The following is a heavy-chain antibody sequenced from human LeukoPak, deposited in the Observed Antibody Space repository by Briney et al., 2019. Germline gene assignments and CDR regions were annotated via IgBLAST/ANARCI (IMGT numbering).Heavy chain of an antibody. J-gene: IGHJ4*02. Sequence: SETLSLTCTVSGGSISSYYWSWIRQPPGKGLEWIGYIYYSGSTNYNPSLKSRVTISVDTSKNQFSLKLSSVTAADTAVYYCARAVSTVTDFDYWGQGTLVTVSS. CDR2: IYYSGST. D-gene: IGHD4-17*01. V-gene: IGHV4-59*08. CDR3: ARAVSTVTDFDY. CDR1: GGSISSYY.